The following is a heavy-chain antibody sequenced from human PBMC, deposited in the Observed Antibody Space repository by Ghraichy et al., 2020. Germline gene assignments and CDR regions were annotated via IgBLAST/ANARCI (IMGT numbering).Heavy chain of an antibody. D-gene: IGHD4-17*01. CDR1: GFTFSSYG. CDR3: AKIDYGDYDWVRDYYYYGMDV. CDR2: ISYDESRK. J-gene: IGHJ6*02. V-gene: IGHV3-30*18. Sequence: GGSLRLSCAASGFTFSSYGMHWVRQAPGKGLEWVAVISYDESRKYYADSVKGRFTISRDNSKNTLYLQMNSLRPEDTAVYYCAKIDYGDYDWVRDYYYYGMDVWGQGTTVTVSS.